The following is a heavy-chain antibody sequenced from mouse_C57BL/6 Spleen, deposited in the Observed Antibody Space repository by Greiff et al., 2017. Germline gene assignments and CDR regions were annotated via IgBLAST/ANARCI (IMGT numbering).Heavy chain of an antibody. CDR1: GFTFSDYG. Sequence: EVKLLESGGGLVQPGGSLKLSCAASGFTFSDYGMAWVRQAPRKGPEWVAFISNLAYSIYYADTVTGRFTISSENAKNTLYLEMSSLRSEDTAMYYCARHDDYYFDYWGQGTTLTVSS. J-gene: IGHJ2*01. D-gene: IGHD2-4*01. CDR3: ARHDDYYFDY. CDR2: ISNLAYSI. V-gene: IGHV5-15*01.